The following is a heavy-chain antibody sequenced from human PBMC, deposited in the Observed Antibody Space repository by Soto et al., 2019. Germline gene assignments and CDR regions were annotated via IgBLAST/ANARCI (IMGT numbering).Heavy chain of an antibody. D-gene: IGHD5-18*01. V-gene: IGHV4-61*10. CDR2: ISSSGST. CDR1: RDSVSSDSYY. Sequence: SETLSLTCTVSRDSVSSDSYYWTWFRQPTGKGLEWIGYISSSGSTKYNPSLKSRVTISRDTSSNQCSLELTSVTAADTAIYYCARDIRGYSRAFDYWGQGTLVTVSS. CDR3: ARDIRGYSRAFDY. J-gene: IGHJ4*02.